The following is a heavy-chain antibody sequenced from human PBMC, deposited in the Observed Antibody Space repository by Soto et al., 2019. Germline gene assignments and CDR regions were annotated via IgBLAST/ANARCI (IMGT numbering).Heavy chain of an antibody. D-gene: IGHD3-22*01. CDR1: GGSISSYY. CDR3: ARGFSLYYYDSSGYSLDY. V-gene: IGHV4-59*01. CDR2: IYYSGST. J-gene: IGHJ4*02. Sequence: PSETLSLTCTVSGGSISSYYWSWIRQPPGKGLEWIGYIYYSGSTNYNPSLKSRVTISVDTSKNQFSLKLSSVTAADTAVYYCARGFSLYYYDSSGYSLDYWGQGTLVTVS.